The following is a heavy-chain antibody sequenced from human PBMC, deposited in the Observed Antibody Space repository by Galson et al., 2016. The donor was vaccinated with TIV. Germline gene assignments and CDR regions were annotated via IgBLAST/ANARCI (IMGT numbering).Heavy chain of an antibody. J-gene: IGHJ4*02. V-gene: IGHV3-33*01. CDR2: VWFDGTNK. CDR1: GFSFSNYG. D-gene: IGHD2-15*01. Sequence: SLRLSCAASGFSFSNYGIHWVRQAPGKGLEWVAVVWFDGTNKYYADSVKGRFTISRDNSKNTLYLQMTSLRVEDTAVYYCARELGLTSGDFDSWGQGTLVTVSS. CDR3: ARELGLTSGDFDS.